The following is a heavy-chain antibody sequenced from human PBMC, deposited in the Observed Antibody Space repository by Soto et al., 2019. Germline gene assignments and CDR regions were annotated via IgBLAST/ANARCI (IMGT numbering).Heavy chain of an antibody. V-gene: IGHV3-7*01. D-gene: IGHD2-15*01. Sequence: GGSLRLSCAASGFTFSSYWMSWVRQAPGKGLEWVANIKQDGSEKYYVNSVKGRFTISRDNAKNSLYLQMNSLRAEDTAVYYCARVGCSGGSCYSPNAFDIWGQGTMVTVSS. J-gene: IGHJ3*02. CDR3: ARVGCSGGSCYSPNAFDI. CDR1: GFTFSSYW. CDR2: IKQDGSEK.